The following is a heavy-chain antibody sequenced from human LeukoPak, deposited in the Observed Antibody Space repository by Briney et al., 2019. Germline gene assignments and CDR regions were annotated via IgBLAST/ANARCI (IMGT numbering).Heavy chain of an antibody. Sequence: GGSLRLSCAASGFTFSSYEMNWVRQAPGKGLEWVSYISSGSTIYYAAYVKGRFTISRDNAKNSLYLQMNSLRADDTAVYYCARESIAVAGAPFDYWGQGTLVTVSS. V-gene: IGHV3-48*03. D-gene: IGHD6-19*01. J-gene: IGHJ4*02. CDR1: GFTFSSYE. CDR2: ISSGSTI. CDR3: ARESIAVAGAPFDY.